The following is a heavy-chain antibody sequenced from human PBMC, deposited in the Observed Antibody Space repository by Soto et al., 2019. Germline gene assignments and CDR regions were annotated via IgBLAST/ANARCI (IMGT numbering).Heavy chain of an antibody. CDR3: AREIAAAGYYYGMDV. Sequence: QVQLVQSGAEVKKPGASVKVSCKASGYTFTSYDINWVRQATGHGLEWMGWMNPNSGNTGYAQKFQGRVTMTRNTSISTAYMDLSSLRSEDTAVYYCAREIAAAGYYYGMDVWGQGTTVTVSS. CDR2: MNPNSGNT. J-gene: IGHJ6*02. CDR1: GYTFTSYD. V-gene: IGHV1-8*01. D-gene: IGHD6-13*01.